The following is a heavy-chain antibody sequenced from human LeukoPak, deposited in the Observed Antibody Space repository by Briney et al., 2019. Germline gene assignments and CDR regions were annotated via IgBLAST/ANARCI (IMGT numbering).Heavy chain of an antibody. CDR2: IYSGGST. Sequence: GGSLRLSCAASGFTVSSNYMSWVRQAPGKGLEWVSVIYSGGSTYYADSVKGRFTISSDNSKNTLYLQMNSLRAEDTAVYYCARDRGPSSYYGMDVWGQGTTVTVSS. D-gene: IGHD3-10*01. CDR1: GFTVSSNY. V-gene: IGHV3-66*01. J-gene: IGHJ6*02. CDR3: ARDRGPSSYYGMDV.